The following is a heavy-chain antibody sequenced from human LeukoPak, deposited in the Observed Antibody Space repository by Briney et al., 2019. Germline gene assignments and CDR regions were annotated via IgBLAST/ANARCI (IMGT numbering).Heavy chain of an antibody. CDR1: GGTFSSYA. CDR3: ASELGATNYYYYYMDV. D-gene: IGHD1-26*01. CDR2: IIPIFGTA. V-gene: IGHV1-69*05. J-gene: IGHJ6*03. Sequence: ASVKVSCKASGGTFSSYAISWVRQAPGQGLEWMGRIIPIFGTANYAQKFQGRVTITTDESTSTAYMELSSLRSEDTAVYYCASELGATNYYYYYMDVWGKGTTVTVFS.